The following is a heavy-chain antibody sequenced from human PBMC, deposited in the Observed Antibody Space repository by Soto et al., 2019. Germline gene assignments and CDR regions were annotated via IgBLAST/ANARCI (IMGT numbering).Heavy chain of an antibody. Sequence: RGSLRLSCSAFVFTVSGKKYVAVVRQAPGKGLEWVSALYDLDGTYYADSVKGRFTTSSDSSRTTVYLQMNSLRPDDTAVYSCATWHLQEHAYDIWGQGTMVTVSS. V-gene: IGHV3-53*01. CDR3: ATWHLQEHAYDI. D-gene: IGHD1-1*01. J-gene: IGHJ3*02. CDR2: LYDLDGT. CDR1: VFTVSGKKY.